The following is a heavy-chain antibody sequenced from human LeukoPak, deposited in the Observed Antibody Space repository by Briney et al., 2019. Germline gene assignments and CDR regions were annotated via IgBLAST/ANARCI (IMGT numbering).Heavy chain of an antibody. CDR1: GFTFSGYS. D-gene: IGHD5-18*01. Sequence: TGGSLRLSCAASGFTFSGYSMNWVRQAPGKGLEWVSYISSSSSTIYYADSVKGRFTISRDNAKNSLYLQMNSLRAEDTAVYYCARVPLRGYSYGYHFDYWGQGTLVTVSS. V-gene: IGHV3-48*01. CDR3: ARVPLRGYSYGYHFDY. J-gene: IGHJ4*02. CDR2: ISSSSSTI.